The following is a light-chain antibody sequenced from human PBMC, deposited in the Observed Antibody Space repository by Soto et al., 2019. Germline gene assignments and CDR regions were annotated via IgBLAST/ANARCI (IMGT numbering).Light chain of an antibody. CDR2: DVT. J-gene: IGLJ2*01. CDR1: ISDVAGYNY. CDR3: SSDAGSNHLV. Sequence: QSALTQPRSVSGSPGQSVTISCTGTISDVAGYNYVSWYQHHPGKAPKLLISDVTKRPSWVPDRFSGSKSGSTASLTISELHAEDEADYYCSSDAGSNHLVFGGGTKLTVL. V-gene: IGLV2-11*01.